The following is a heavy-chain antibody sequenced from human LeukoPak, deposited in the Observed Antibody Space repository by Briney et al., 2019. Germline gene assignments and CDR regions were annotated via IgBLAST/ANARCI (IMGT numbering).Heavy chain of an antibody. J-gene: IGHJ4*02. D-gene: IGHD3-10*01. CDR3: ARVAPRGY. CDR2: IYYSGST. Sequence: WVRQAPGKGLEWIGSIYYSGSTYYNPSLKSRVTISVDTSKNQFSLKLSSVTAADTAVYYCARVAPRGYWGQGTLVTVSS. V-gene: IGHV4-39*07.